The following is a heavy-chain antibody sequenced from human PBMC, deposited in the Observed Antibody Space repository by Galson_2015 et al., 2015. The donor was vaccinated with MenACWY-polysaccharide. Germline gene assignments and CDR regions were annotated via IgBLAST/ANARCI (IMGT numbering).Heavy chain of an antibody. CDR1: GFTFSSHW. J-gene: IGHJ5*01. Sequence: SLRLSCAAYGFTFSSHWMTWVRQAPGKGLEWVATIKQDGSEKYYVDSVKGRFTISRDNAKNSLSLQMNGLRAEDTAVYYCARAGEGWFDSWGRGTLVTVSS. D-gene: IGHD3-10*01. V-gene: IGHV3-7*01. CDR3: ARAGEGWFDS. CDR2: IKQDGSEK.